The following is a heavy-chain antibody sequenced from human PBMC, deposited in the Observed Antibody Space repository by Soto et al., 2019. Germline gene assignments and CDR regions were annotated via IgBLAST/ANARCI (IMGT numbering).Heavy chain of an antibody. CDR3: ARGITGTHSFDY. Sequence: GASVKVSCKASGGTFSSYAISWVRQAPGQGLEWMGEIIPIFGTANYAQKFQGRVTITADESTSTAYMELSSLRSEDTAVYYCARGITGTHSFDYWGQGTLVTVSS. V-gene: IGHV1-69*13. CDR2: IIPIFGTA. J-gene: IGHJ4*02. CDR1: GGTFSSYA. D-gene: IGHD1-20*01.